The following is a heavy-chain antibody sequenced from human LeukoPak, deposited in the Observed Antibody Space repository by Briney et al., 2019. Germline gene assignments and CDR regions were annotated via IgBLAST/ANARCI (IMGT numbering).Heavy chain of an antibody. Sequence: ASVKVSCKVSGYTLTELSMHWVRQAPGKGLEWMGGFDPEDGETIYAQKFQGRVTMTEDTSTDTAYMELSSLRSEDTPVYYCATRYSSSWYMNGIYFDYWGQGTLVTVSS. D-gene: IGHD6-13*01. CDR2: FDPEDGET. J-gene: IGHJ4*02. CDR1: GYTLTELS. CDR3: ATRYSSSWYMNGIYFDY. V-gene: IGHV1-24*01.